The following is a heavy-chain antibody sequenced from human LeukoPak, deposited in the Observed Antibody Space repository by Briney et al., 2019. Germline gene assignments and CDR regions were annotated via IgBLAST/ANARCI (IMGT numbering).Heavy chain of an antibody. CDR2: ITRDGAST. CDR3: ATERQQYFDY. CDR1: GFTFDDYA. V-gene: IGHV3-43*01. Sequence: PGGSLRLSCAASGFTFDDYAMHWVRQAPGKGLEWVSLITRDGASTFYADSVKGRFTISRDNSKNSLSLQMNSLRSEDTALYYCATERQQYFDYWGQGTLVTVSS. J-gene: IGHJ4*02.